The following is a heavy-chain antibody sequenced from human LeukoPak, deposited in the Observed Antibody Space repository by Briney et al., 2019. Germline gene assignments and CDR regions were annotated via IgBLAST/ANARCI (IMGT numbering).Heavy chain of an antibody. J-gene: IGHJ3*02. V-gene: IGHV3-66*01. CDR3: ARVDGAFDI. D-gene: IGHD3-9*01. Sequence: GGSLTLFCAASGFTVSSNYMSWVRQGPGKGLEWVSIIYSGGSTYYADSVKGRFTISRDNSKNTLYLQMNSLRAEDTAVYYCARVDGAFDIWGEGIIVSVSS. CDR2: IYSGGST. CDR1: GFTVSSNY.